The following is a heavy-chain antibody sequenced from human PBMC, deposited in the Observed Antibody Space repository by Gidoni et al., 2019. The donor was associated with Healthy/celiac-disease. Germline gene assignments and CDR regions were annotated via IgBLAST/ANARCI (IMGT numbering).Heavy chain of an antibody. V-gene: IGHV4-61*02. CDR1: GGSISSGSYY. CDR3: ARNPLTTLVFFDY. D-gene: IGHD4-17*01. Sequence: QVQLQESGPGLVKPSQTLSLTCTVSGGSISSGSYYLSWIRQPAGKGLEWIGRIYTSGSTNYNPSLKSRVTISVDTSKNQFSLKLSSGTAADTAVYYCARNPLTTLVFFDYWGQGTLVTVSS. J-gene: IGHJ4*02. CDR2: IYTSGST.